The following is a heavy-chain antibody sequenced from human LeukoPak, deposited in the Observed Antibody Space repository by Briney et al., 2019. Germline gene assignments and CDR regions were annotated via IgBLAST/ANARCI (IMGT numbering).Heavy chain of an antibody. D-gene: IGHD6-13*01. Sequence: PGGSLRLSCAASGFTFTSYSMNWVRQAPGKGLEWVGRIKRKTDGGTTDYAAPVKGRFTISRDDSKNTLYLQMNSLKTEDTAVYYCTTDSSSWYVYGWFDPWGQGTLVTVSS. J-gene: IGHJ5*02. V-gene: IGHV3-15*01. CDR3: TTDSSSWYVYGWFDP. CDR1: GFTFTSYS. CDR2: IKRKTDGGTT.